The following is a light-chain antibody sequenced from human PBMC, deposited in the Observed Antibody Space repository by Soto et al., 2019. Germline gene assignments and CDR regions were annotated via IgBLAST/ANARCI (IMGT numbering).Light chain of an antibody. V-gene: IGLV1-40*01. CDR3: QAYDSSLSGGVV. CDR2: GSR. J-gene: IGLJ2*01. CDR1: SSDLGAGFD. Sequence: QSVLMQPPSVSGAPGQRVTISCTGASSDLGAGFDVHWYQQLPGTAPKLLIYGSRNRPSGVPDRFSGSKSGTSASLAITGLQAEDEGDYYCQAYDSSLSGGVVFGAGTKVTVL.